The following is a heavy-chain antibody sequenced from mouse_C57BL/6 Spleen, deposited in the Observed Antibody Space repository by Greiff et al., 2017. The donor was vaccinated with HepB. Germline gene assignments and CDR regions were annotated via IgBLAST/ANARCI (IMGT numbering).Heavy chain of an antibody. CDR3: TIYGYDFDY. J-gene: IGHJ2*01. Sequence: EVQLVESGAELVRPGASVKLSCTASGFNIKDDYMHWVKQRPEQGLEWIGWIDPENGDTEYASKFQGKATITADTSSNTAYLQLSSLTSEDTAVYYCTIYGYDFDYWGQGTTLTVSS. D-gene: IGHD2-2*01. V-gene: IGHV14-4*01. CDR2: IDPENGDT. CDR1: GFNIKDDY.